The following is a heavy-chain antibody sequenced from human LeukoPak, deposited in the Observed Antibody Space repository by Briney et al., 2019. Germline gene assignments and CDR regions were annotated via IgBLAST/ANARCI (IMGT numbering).Heavy chain of an antibody. Sequence: ASVKVSCKASGYTFTSYAMHWVRQAPGQRLEWMGWINAGNGNTKYSQKFQGRVTMTRNTSISTAYMELSSLRSEDTAVYYCARGVWNYDFWSGYWTGDWFDPWGQGTLVTVSS. V-gene: IGHV1-3*01. CDR2: INAGNGNT. D-gene: IGHD3-3*01. CDR1: GYTFTSYA. CDR3: ARGVWNYDFWSGYWTGDWFDP. J-gene: IGHJ5*02.